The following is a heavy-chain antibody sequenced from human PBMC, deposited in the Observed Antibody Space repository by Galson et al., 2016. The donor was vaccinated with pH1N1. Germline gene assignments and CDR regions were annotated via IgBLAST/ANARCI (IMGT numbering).Heavy chain of an antibody. J-gene: IGHJ5*01. CDR2: INGAGIQR. CDR3: AKDLPTSWDFDS. CDR1: GFTFTNYG. Sequence: SCAASGFTFTNYGMTWVRQAPGKGLEWVSNINGAGIQRYYSDSVRGRFTISRDNSRNMLFLQMNNLSAEDTAVYYCAKDLPTSWDFDSWGRGTLVTVSS. D-gene: IGHD1-26*01. V-gene: IGHV3-23*01.